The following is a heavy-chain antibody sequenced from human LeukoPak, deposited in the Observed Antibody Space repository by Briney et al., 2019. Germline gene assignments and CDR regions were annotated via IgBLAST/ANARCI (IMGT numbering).Heavy chain of an antibody. CDR3: ARDIPYYDFWSGYYDWFDP. Sequence: GGSLRLSCAASGFTFSSYAMSWVRQAPGKGLEWVSAISGSGGSTYYADSVKGRFTISRDNSKNTLYLQMNSLRAEDTAVYYCARDIPYYDFWSGYYDWFDPWGQGTLVTVSS. D-gene: IGHD3-3*01. CDR2: ISGSGGST. J-gene: IGHJ5*02. CDR1: GFTFSSYA. V-gene: IGHV3-23*01.